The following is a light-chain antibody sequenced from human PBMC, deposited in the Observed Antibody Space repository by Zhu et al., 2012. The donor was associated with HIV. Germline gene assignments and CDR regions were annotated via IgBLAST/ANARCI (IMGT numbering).Light chain of an antibody. CDR1: HSVRRGY. CDR3: QQYGGSPT. J-gene: IGKJ1*01. Sequence: EILLTQSPGTLSLSPGDRATLSCRAGHSVRRGYVAWYQQKPGQAPRLLMYGASSRPIGIPDRFSGTGSGTEFTLTINRLESEDFAVYYCQQYGGSPTFGQGTKVDFK. CDR2: GAS. V-gene: IGKV3-20*01.